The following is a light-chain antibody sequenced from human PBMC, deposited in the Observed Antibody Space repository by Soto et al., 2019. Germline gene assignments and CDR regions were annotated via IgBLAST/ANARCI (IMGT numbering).Light chain of an antibody. CDR2: DAF. CDR1: QSVSSD. CDR3: QQRTNWPPYT. J-gene: IGKJ2*01. V-gene: IGKV3-11*01. Sequence: EIVLTQSPATLSLSPGDRATLSCRTSQSVSSDLAWYQQKPGQAPRLLIYDAFNRATGIPARFSGSGSGTDYTLTISSLVPEDFAVYYCQQRTNWPPYTFGQGTRLEIK.